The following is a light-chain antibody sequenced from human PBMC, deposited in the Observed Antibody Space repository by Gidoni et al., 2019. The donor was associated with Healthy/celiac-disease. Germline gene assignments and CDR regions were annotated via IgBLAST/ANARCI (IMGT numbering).Light chain of an antibody. CDR3: QQYGSSSGA. CDR2: GAS. CDR1: QAVSNSY. J-gene: IGKJ1*01. V-gene: IGKV3-20*01. Sequence: DSVLTQSPGTLSLSPGERATLSCRASQAVSNSYLAWYVQKPGQAPRLLIYGASNRATGTPDRFSGSGSGTDFTLTISRLEPEDFATYYCQQYGSSSGAFGQGTKVEIK.